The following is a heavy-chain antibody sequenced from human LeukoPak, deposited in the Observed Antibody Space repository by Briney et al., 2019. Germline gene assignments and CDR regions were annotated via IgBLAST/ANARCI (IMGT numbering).Heavy chain of an antibody. V-gene: IGHV3-21*01. CDR2: ISSGGNNI. CDR1: GFTFSSYA. J-gene: IGHJ4*02. Sequence: GGSLRLSCAASGFTFSSYAMSWVRQAPGKGLEWVSSISSGGNNIYYADSVKGRFTISRDNAKNSLYLQMNSLRAEDTAVYFCARGGEYSRSWFAYYWGQGALVTVS. D-gene: IGHD6-13*01. CDR3: ARGGEYSRSWFAYY.